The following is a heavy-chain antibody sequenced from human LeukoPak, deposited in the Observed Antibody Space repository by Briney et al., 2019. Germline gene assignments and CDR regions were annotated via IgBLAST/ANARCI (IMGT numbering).Heavy chain of an antibody. CDR1: GFSLTDYP. J-gene: IGHJ4*02. CDR2: ISGSGGST. Sequence: GGSLRLSCATSGFSLTDYPMNWVRQAPGKGLEWVSAISGSGGSTYYADSVKGRLTIFRDNSKNTLYLQMNSLRAEDTAVYYCAKAWGGYFDYWGQGTLVTVSS. CDR3: AKAWGGYFDY. D-gene: IGHD3-16*01. V-gene: IGHV3-23*01.